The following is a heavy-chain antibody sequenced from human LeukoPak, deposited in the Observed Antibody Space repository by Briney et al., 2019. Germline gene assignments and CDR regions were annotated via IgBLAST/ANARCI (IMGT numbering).Heavy chain of an antibody. CDR1: GYIIATYY. V-gene: IGHV1-46*01. Sequence: ASVKVSCKASGYIIATYYIDWVRQAPGQGLEWMGRINPSGGSTNYARQFQDRVTMTSDTSTTTVYMELSSLRSEDTAVYFCARVSRDSYYLFDYWGQGTLVTVSS. D-gene: IGHD5-24*01. CDR2: INPSGGST. CDR3: ARVSRDSYYLFDY. J-gene: IGHJ4*02.